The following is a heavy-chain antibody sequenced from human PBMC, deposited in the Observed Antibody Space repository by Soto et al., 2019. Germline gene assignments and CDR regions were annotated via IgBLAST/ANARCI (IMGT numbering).Heavy chain of an antibody. CDR2: IDSDGNDT. CDR1: GFMFSSYW. V-gene: IGHV3-74*01. J-gene: IGHJ4*02. Sequence: GGSLRLSCAASGFMFSSYWMHWVRQAPGKGLEWVSHIDSDGNDTTYADSVKGRFTISRDNAKNTLYLQMNSLRAEDTAVYYCAIYSSGWYPLDYWGQGTLVTVSS. D-gene: IGHD6-19*01. CDR3: AIYSSGWYPLDY.